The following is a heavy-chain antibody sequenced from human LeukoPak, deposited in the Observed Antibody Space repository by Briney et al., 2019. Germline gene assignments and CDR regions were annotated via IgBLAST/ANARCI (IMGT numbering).Heavy chain of an antibody. D-gene: IGHD1-20*01. V-gene: IGHV7-4-1*01. CDR3: ARDQGTYNWISDY. J-gene: IGHJ4*02. CDR1: GYTFTSSA. CDR2: INTNTGNP. Sequence: ASVKVSCKASGYTFTSSAMNWVRRAPGQGLEWMGWINTNTGNPTYAQGFTGRFVFSLDTSVSTAYLQIGSLKAEDTAVYYCARDQGTYNWISDYWGQGTLVTVCS.